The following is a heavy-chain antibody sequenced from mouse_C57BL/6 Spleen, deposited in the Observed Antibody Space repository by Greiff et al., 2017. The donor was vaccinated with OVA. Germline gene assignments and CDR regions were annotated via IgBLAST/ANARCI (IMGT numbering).Heavy chain of an antibody. CDR2: ISNGGGST. CDR1: GFTFSDYY. D-gene: IGHD2-5*01. J-gene: IGHJ1*03. Sequence: EVMLVESGGGLVQPGGSLKLSCAASGFTFSDYYMYWVRQTPEKRLEWVAYISNGGGSTYYPDTVKGRFTISRNNAKNTLYLQMSRLKSEDTAMDYCARHSNYGYFDVWGTGTTVTVSS. CDR3: ARHSNYGYFDV. V-gene: IGHV5-12*01.